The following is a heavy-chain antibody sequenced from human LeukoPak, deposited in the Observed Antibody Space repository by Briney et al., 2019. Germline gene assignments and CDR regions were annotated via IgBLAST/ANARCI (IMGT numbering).Heavy chain of an antibody. Sequence: GGSLRLSCAASGFTFSSYAMHWVRQAPGKGLEWVAVISYDGSNKYYADSVKGRFTISRDNSKNTLYLQMNSLRAEDTAVYYCARADGFYYYYYYMDVWGKGTTVTVSS. CDR2: ISYDGSNK. D-gene: IGHD6-25*01. V-gene: IGHV3-30-3*01. J-gene: IGHJ6*03. CDR3: ARADGFYYYYYYMDV. CDR1: GFTFSSYA.